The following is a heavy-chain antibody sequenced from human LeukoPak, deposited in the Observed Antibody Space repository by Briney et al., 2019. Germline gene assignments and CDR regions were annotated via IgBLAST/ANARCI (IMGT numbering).Heavy chain of an antibody. Sequence: GGSLRLSCAASGFTFRRHWMSWVHQAPGKGPEWVAHIKQDGTEYYVDSVKGRFIISRDNAKNSLYLQMNSLRAEDTAVYTCVRGPDYGNRLDYFDNWGQGTLVTVSS. CDR3: VRGPDYGNRLDYFDN. V-gene: IGHV3-7*01. CDR1: GFTFRRHW. D-gene: IGHD4-11*01. CDR2: IKQDGTE. J-gene: IGHJ4*02.